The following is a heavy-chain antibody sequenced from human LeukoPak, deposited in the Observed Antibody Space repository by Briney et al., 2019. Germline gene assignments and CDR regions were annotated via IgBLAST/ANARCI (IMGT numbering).Heavy chain of an antibody. Sequence: PSETLSLTCSVSGGSISNSNYYWGWIRQPPGKGLEWIGSIYYSGSTYYNPSLKSRVTISVDTSKNQFSLKLSSVTAADTAVYHCARRGYDYSNHALTSFDYWGQGTLVTVSS. CDR3: ARRGYDYSNHALTSFDY. CDR1: GGSISNSNYY. J-gene: IGHJ4*02. CDR2: IYYSGST. V-gene: IGHV4-39*01. D-gene: IGHD4-11*01.